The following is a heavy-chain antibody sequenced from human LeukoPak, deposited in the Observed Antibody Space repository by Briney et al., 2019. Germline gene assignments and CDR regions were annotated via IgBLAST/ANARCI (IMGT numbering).Heavy chain of an antibody. Sequence: SGTLSLTCGVSGGSITNTNYWTWVRQPPGKGLEWIGEVNLRGSTNYNPSLMGRVAIAVDTSENHISLQLTSVTAADTAVYYCAREGGPYRPLDYSGQGTLVTVSS. CDR1: GGSITNTNY. V-gene: IGHV4-4*02. CDR2: VNLRGST. CDR3: AREGGPYRPLDY. J-gene: IGHJ4*02.